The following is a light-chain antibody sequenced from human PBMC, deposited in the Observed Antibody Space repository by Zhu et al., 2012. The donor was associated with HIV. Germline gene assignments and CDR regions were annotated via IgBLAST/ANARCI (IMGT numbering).Light chain of an antibody. CDR1: QSMTSNY. CDR2: DTS. J-gene: IGKJ2*01. V-gene: IGKV3-20*01. Sequence: EIVLTQSPGTLSLSPGEGATLSCRASQSMTSNYLAWYQHRPGQAPRLLIYDTSIRVPGIPDRFSGRGSGTEFTLTISSLQSDDFATYSCQQYYTPSYNFGQGTKLQI. CDR3: QQYYTPSYN.